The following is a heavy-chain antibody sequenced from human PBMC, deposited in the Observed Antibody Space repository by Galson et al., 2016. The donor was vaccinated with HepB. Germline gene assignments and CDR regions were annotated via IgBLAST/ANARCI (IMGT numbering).Heavy chain of an antibody. CDR2: VYSRGST. CDR3: ARDTYYFWDGFTSDAFDI. CDR1: GDSISSGTYY. J-gene: IGHJ3*02. Sequence: TLSLTCSVSGDSISSGTYYWSWIRQPAGRGLEWIGRVYSRGSTNYNPSLKRRATISVDTSKNQFSLRLRCVTAADTALYYRARDTYYFWDGFTSDAFDIWGQGRMVTVSS. D-gene: IGHD3-3*01. V-gene: IGHV4-61*02.